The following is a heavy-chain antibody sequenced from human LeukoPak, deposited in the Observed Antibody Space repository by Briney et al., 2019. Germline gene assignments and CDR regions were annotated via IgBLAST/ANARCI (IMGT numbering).Heavy chain of an antibody. J-gene: IGHJ4*02. Sequence: GGSLRLSCAASGFTFSDYYMSWIRQAPGKGLEWVSYISSSGSTIYCADSVKGRFTISRDNSKNTLYLQMNSLRAEDTAVYYCARHGTAAAFDYWGQGTLVTVSS. CDR3: ARHGTAAAFDY. CDR1: GFTFSDYY. V-gene: IGHV3-11*04. D-gene: IGHD6-13*01. CDR2: ISSSGSTI.